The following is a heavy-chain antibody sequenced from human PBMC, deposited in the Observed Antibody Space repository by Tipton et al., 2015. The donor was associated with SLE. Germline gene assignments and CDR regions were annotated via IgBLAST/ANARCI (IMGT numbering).Heavy chain of an antibody. J-gene: IGHJ4*02. CDR1: GGSFSGYY. D-gene: IGHD2-15*01. Sequence: TLSLTCAVYGGSFSGYYWSWIRQPPGKGLEWIGEISHTGNTNHNPSLKSRVTMSLDTSKNQFSLRLSSVTAADTAIYYCARGVYSGVDYFDYWGQGTLVTVSS. CDR2: ISHTGNT. V-gene: IGHV4-34*01. CDR3: ARGVYSGVDYFDY.